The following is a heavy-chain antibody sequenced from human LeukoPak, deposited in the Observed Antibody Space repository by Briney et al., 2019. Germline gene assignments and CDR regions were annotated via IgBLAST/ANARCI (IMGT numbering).Heavy chain of an antibody. Sequence: SETLSLTCAVYGGSFSGYYWSWIRQPPGKGLEWIGEINHSGGTNYNPSLKSRVTISVDTSKNQFSLKLSSVTAADTAVYYCASLITTVTGYYWGQGTLVTVSS. CDR3: ASLITTVTGYY. D-gene: IGHD4-17*01. J-gene: IGHJ4*02. CDR2: INHSGGT. CDR1: GGSFSGYY. V-gene: IGHV4-34*01.